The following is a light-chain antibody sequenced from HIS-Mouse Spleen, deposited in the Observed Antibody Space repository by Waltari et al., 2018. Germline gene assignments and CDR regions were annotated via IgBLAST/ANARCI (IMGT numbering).Light chain of an antibody. J-gene: IGLJ3*02. Sequence: SSELTQDPAVSVALGQPARIPCQGDSLRSYYATRYQQKPGQAPVLVIYGKNNRPSGIPDRFSGSSSGNTASLTITGAQAEDEADYYCNSRDSSGNHLVFGGGTKLTVL. CDR2: GKN. V-gene: IGLV3-19*01. CDR1: SLRSYY. CDR3: NSRDSSGNHLV.